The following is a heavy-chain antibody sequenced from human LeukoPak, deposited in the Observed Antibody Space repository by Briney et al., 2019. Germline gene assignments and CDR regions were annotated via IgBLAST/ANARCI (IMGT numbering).Heavy chain of an antibody. Sequence: SQTLSLTCAISGDSVSSNNAAWVWIRQSPSRGLEWLGRTYYRSKWYHDYAVSVKSRISFNPDTSKNQFFLQLNSVTPEDTAVYYCARDLNGAFTRSWFDPWGQGTRVTVS. CDR3: ARDLNGAFTRSWFDP. CDR1: GDSVSSNNAA. D-gene: IGHD4-17*01. V-gene: IGHV6-1*01. J-gene: IGHJ5*02. CDR2: TYYRSKWYH.